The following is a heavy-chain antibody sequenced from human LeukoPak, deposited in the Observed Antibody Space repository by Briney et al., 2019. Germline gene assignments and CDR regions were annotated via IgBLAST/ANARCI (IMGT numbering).Heavy chain of an antibody. CDR3: ARHVASAYCGGDCFFQH. J-gene: IGHJ1*01. D-gene: IGHD2-21*02. V-gene: IGHV3-7*01. Sequence: GGSLRLSCAASGFTFSSYWMSWVRQAPGKGLEWVANIKQDGSEKYYVDSVKGRFTISRDNAKNSLYLQMNSLRAEDTAVYYCARHVASAYCGGDCFFQHWGQGTLVTVSS. CDR2: IKQDGSEK. CDR1: GFTFSSYW.